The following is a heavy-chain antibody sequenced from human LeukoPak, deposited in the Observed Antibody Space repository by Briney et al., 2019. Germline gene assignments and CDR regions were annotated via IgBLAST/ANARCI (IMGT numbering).Heavy chain of an antibody. J-gene: IGHJ4*02. CDR1: GYIFTGYF. CDR2: INSGSGGT. D-gene: IGHD3-16*01. Sequence: ASVKVSCKASGYIFTGYFIHWVRQTPGEGLGWIGWINSGSGGTNYAQKFQGRVTMTRDTSISTTYMELSRLTSDDTAVYFCARDGGFDYWGQGTLVTVSS. V-gene: IGHV1-2*02. CDR3: ARDGGFDY.